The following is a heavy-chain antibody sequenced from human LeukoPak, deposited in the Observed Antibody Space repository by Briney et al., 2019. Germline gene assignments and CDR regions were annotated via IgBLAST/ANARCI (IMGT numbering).Heavy chain of an antibody. CDR1: GFTFSSYS. CDR2: ISWNSGSI. J-gene: IGHJ1*01. CDR3: AKASMVRGVIISIAEYFQH. Sequence: AGGSLRLSCAASGFTFSSYSMNWVRQAPGKGLEWVSGISWNSGSIGYADSVKGRFTISRDNAKNSLYLQMNSLRAEDTALYYCAKASMVRGVIISIAEYFQHWGQGTLVTVSS. D-gene: IGHD3-10*01. V-gene: IGHV3-9*01.